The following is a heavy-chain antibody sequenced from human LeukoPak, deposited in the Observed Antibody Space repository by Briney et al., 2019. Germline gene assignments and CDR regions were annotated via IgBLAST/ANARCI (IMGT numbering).Heavy chain of an antibody. CDR2: INPGNGNT. CDR1: GYTFTSYV. D-gene: IGHD6-19*01. CDR3: ARNWAVTGTGWFDP. Sequence: ASVKVSCKASGYTFTSYVMHWVRQAPGQRPEWMGWINPGNGNTKYSQKLQGRVTITRDTSASTAYMELSSLRSEDTAVYYCARNWAVTGTGWFDPWGQGTLVTVSS. J-gene: IGHJ5*02. V-gene: IGHV1-3*01.